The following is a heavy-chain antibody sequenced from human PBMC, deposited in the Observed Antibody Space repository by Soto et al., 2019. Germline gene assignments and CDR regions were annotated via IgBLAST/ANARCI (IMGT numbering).Heavy chain of an antibody. CDR3: DSDRSCSITSCLHRRNCFHP. V-gene: IGHV3-30-3*01. CDR2: ISYDGSKK. Sequence: GGSLSLSCAASGFTFTSYAMHWVCQAPGKGLEWVAVISYDGSKKYYADSVKGRFTISRDNSKNKLYLQMNSLRAAETAVYYCDSDRSCSITSCLHRRNCFHPSGPGTPVT. CDR1: GFTFTSYA. J-gene: IGHJ5*02. D-gene: IGHD2-2*01.